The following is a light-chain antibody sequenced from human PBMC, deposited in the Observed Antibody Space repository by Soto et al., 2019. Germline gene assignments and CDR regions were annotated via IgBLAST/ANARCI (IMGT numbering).Light chain of an antibody. J-gene: IGKJ1*01. CDR3: QQYGSSGT. Sequence: ESVLTQSPGTLSRSPGERATLSCRASQSVSNNYLAWYQQQPGPPPRLLIYAASNRATGIPDRFSGSGSGTDFTLTISRLEPEDFAVYYCQQYGSSGTFGQGTQVDIK. V-gene: IGKV3-20*01. CDR1: QSVSNNY. CDR2: AAS.